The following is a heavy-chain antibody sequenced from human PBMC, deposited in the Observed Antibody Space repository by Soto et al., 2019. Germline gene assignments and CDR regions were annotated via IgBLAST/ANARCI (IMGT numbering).Heavy chain of an antibody. CDR2: INPNSGGT. CDR3: ARDGSSSGSMYGMDV. J-gene: IGHJ6*02. V-gene: IGHV1-2*04. D-gene: IGHD6-13*01. CDR1: GYTFTGYY. Sequence: ASVKVSCKASGYTFTGYYMHWVRQAPGQGLEWMGWINPNSGGTNYAQKFQGWVTMTRDTSISTAYMELGRLRSDDTAVYYCARDGSSSGSMYGMDVWGQGTTVTVSS.